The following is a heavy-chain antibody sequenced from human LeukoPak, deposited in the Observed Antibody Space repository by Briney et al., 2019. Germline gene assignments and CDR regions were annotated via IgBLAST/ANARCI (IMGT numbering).Heavy chain of an antibody. D-gene: IGHD6-19*01. Sequence: ETLSLTCTVSGGSISSSGYYWGWIRQPPGKGLEWVSSISSSGSYIYYADSLKGRFIISRDNAKNSLYLQMNSLGAEDTAVYYCARDRSAVAAPECFQHWGQGTLVTVS. CDR2: ISSSGSYI. CDR3: ARDRSAVAAPECFQH. J-gene: IGHJ1*01. CDR1: GGSISSSG. V-gene: IGHV3-21*01.